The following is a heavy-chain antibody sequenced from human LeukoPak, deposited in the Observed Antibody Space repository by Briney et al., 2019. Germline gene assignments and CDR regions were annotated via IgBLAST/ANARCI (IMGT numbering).Heavy chain of an antibody. J-gene: IGHJ4*02. D-gene: IGHD5-24*01. Sequence: SETLSLTCTVSGGSISSGSYYWSWIRQPAGKGLEWIGYIYYSGSTNYNPSLKSRVTISVDTSKNQFSLKLSSVTAADTAVYYCARTSRDGYILPFDYWGQGTLVTVSS. CDR1: GGSISSGSYY. V-gene: IGHV4-61*10. CDR2: IYYSGST. CDR3: ARTSRDGYILPFDY.